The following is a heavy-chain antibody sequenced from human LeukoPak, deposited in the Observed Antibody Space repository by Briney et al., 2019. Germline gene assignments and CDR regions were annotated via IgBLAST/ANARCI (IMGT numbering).Heavy chain of an antibody. CDR3: ARVSTLYIAAVDY. CDR1: GGSISSYY. CDR2: IYYSGST. V-gene: IGHV4-59*01. Sequence: KPSETLSLTCTVSGGSISSYYWSWIRQPPGKGLEWIGYIYYSGSTNYNPSLKSRVTISVDTSKNQFSLKLSSVTAADTAVYYCARVSTLYIAAVDYWGQGTLVTVSS. J-gene: IGHJ4*02. D-gene: IGHD6-13*01.